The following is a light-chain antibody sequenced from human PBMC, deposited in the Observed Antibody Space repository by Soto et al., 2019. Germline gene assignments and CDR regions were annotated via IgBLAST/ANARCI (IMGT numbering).Light chain of an antibody. CDR2: DVS. J-gene: IGKJ2*01. Sequence: EIVLTQSPGTLSLSPGERATLSCSASQSVRSSFFAGYQQKPGQSPRLLIYDVSVRATGIPDRFSGSESGTEFNLTINRLEPEDFAVYYCQQYVSSVMSTFGQGTKLEIK. CDR3: QQYVSSVMST. CDR1: QSVRSSF. V-gene: IGKV3-20*01.